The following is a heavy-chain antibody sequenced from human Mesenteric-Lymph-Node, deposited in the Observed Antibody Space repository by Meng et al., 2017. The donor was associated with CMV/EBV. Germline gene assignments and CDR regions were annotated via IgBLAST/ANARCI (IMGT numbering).Heavy chain of an antibody. V-gene: IGHV1-2*02. D-gene: IGHD5-18*01. Sequence: ASVKVSCKASGYTFTGYYMHWVRQAPGQGLEWMGWINPNSGGTNYAQKFQGRVTMTRETSISTAYMELSRLRSDDTAVYYCARVRSYGYLEVRVLSYWGQGTLVTVSS. CDR3: ARVRSYGYLEVRVLSY. CDR2: INPNSGGT. CDR1: GYTFTGYY. J-gene: IGHJ4*02.